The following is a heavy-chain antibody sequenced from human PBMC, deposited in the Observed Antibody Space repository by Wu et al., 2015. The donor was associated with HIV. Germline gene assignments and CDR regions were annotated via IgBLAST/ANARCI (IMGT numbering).Heavy chain of an antibody. CDR3: ARDSPLLVGYDY. Sequence: QVQLVQSGAEVKKPGSSVKVSCQTSGYSFTAHYIHWVRQAPGQGLEWMGWINPNTDSTDYAQNFQGRVTMTSDASVTTAYMQLYRLTSDDTAVYFCARDSPLLVGYDYWAQGTLVTVSS. D-gene: IGHD1-26*01. V-gene: IGHV1-2*02. CDR2: INPNTDST. J-gene: IGHJ4*02. CDR1: GYSFTAHY.